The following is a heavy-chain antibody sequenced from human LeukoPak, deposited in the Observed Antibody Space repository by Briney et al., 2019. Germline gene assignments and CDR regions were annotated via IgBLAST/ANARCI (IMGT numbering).Heavy chain of an antibody. CDR2: IYYSGST. CDR1: GGSISSYY. CDR3: AREVSDWNSPERHSYFDY. Sequence: SETPSLTCTVSGGSISSYYWSWIRQPPGKGLEWIGYIYYSGSTNYNPSLKSRVTISVDTSKNQFSLKLSSVTAADTAVYYCAREVSDWNSPERHSYFDYWGQGTLVTVSS. D-gene: IGHD1-7*01. J-gene: IGHJ4*02. V-gene: IGHV4-59*01.